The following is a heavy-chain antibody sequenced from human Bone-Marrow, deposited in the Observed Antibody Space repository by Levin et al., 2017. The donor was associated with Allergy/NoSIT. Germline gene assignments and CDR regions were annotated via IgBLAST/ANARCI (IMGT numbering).Heavy chain of an antibody. V-gene: IGHV3-23*01. Sequence: GGSLRLSCAASGFTFSSYAMSWVRQAPGKGLEWVSAISGSGGSTYYVDSVKGRFTISRDNSKNTLYLQMNSLRAEDTAVYYCAKDLGAGFYCSGGSCYSMSWGQGTLVTVSS. CDR1: GFTFSSYA. D-gene: IGHD2-15*01. CDR3: AKDLGAGFYCSGGSCYSMS. J-gene: IGHJ4*02. CDR2: ISGSGGST.